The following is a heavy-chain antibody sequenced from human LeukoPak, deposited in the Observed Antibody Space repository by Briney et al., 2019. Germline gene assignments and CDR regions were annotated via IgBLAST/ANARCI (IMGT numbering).Heavy chain of an antibody. CDR2: INHSGST. J-gene: IGHJ4*02. CDR1: GFTFSGYS. CDR3: ARDGYTYYFDY. V-gene: IGHV4-34*01. D-gene: IGHD5-18*01. Sequence: PGGSLRLSCAASGFTFSGYSMNWIRQPPGKGLEWIGEINHSGSTNYNPSLKSRVTISVDTSKNQFSLKLSSVTAADTAVYYCARDGYTYYFDYWGQGTLVTVSS.